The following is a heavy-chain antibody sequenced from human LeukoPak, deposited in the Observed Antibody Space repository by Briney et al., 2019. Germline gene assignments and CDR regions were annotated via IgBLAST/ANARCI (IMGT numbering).Heavy chain of an antibody. Sequence: ASVKTSCKASSYTSTSNGISWMRQATGQRINTIGWISAYNGNTNYAQKLQGRVTMTTDTSTSTAYMELRSLRSDDTAVYYCARAPPYSSGWYNWFDPWGQGTLVTVSS. CDR3: ARAPPYSSGWYNWFDP. CDR1: SYTSTSNG. CDR2: ISAYNGNT. J-gene: IGHJ5*02. V-gene: IGHV1-18*01. D-gene: IGHD6-19*01.